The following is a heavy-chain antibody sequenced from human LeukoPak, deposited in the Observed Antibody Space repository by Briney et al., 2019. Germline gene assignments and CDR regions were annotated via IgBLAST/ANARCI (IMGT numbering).Heavy chain of an antibody. CDR2: IYPGDSDT. J-gene: IGHJ4*02. D-gene: IGHD2-2*01. V-gene: IGHV5-51*01. CDR3: ARLGYCGSTSCTQFDY. Sequence: GESLNISCKGSGYSFTSYWISWVRQMPGKGLEWMGIIYPGDSDTRYSPSFQGQVTISADKSISTAFLQWSSLKASDTAMYYCARLGYCGSTSCTQFDYWGQGTLVTVSS. CDR1: GYSFTSYW.